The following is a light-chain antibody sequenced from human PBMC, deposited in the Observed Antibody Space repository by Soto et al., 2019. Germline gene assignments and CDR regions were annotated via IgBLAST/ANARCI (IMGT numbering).Light chain of an antibody. V-gene: IGKV1-39*01. Sequence: EIKMKHSPSSLSASIGDRVTITCRSSQSISSYLNCYQQKPGKAPKLLIYAASSLQSGVPSRFSGSGSGTDFTLTISSLQPEDFTTYYCQHATSFPITSAQRTRLEI. J-gene: IGKJ5*01. CDR3: QHATSFPIT. CDR1: QSISSY. CDR2: AAS.